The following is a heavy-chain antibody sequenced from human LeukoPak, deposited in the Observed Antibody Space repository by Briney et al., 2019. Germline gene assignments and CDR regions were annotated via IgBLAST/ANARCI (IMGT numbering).Heavy chain of an antibody. V-gene: IGHV4-59*12. CDR3: ARDLGYCSSTSCYDAFDI. CDR2: IYYSGYT. CDR1: GGSISSYY. J-gene: IGHJ3*02. Sequence: SETLSLTCTVSGGSISSYYWSWIRQPPGKGLERIGYIYYSGYTNYNPSLKSRVTISVDTSKNQFSLKLSSVTAADTAVYYCARDLGYCSSTSCYDAFDIWGQGTMVTVSS. D-gene: IGHD2-2*01.